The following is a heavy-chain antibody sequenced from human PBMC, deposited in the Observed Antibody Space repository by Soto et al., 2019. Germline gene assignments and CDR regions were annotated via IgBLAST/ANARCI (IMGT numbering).Heavy chain of an antibody. J-gene: IGHJ5*02. Sequence: SETLSLTCTVSGASMNSYHWSWIRKPAGKGLEWIGHIHSSGSTNYNPSLKSRVTMSVDTSKNQFSLRLMSLTAADTAVYYCARDQGVAAAGITWFDPWGEGSLVTVSS. V-gene: IGHV4-4*07. D-gene: IGHD6-13*01. CDR3: ARDQGVAAAGITWFDP. CDR2: IHSSGST. CDR1: GASMNSYH.